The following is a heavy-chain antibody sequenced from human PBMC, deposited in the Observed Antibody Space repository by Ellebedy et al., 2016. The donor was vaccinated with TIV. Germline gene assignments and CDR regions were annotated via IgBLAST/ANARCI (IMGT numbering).Heavy chain of an antibody. Sequence: SETLSLXCTVSGGSISSYYWSWIRQPPGKGLEWIGYIYYSGSTNYHPSLKSRVTISLDTSQNQFSLKLTSVTAADTAVYYCARVSGLSTSLQHWGQGILVTVSS. J-gene: IGHJ1*01. CDR3: ARVSGLSTSLQH. CDR2: IYYSGST. V-gene: IGHV4-59*01. D-gene: IGHD2-2*01. CDR1: GGSISSYY.